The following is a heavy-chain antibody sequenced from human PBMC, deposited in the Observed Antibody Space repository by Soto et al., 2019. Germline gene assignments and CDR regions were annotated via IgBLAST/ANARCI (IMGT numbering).Heavy chain of an antibody. V-gene: IGHV1-69*01. D-gene: IGHD2-2*01. Sequence: QARLVQSGAEVKKPGSSVRVSCKSSGGTFSSFPIAWVRQAPGQGLEWVGGIIPIFGTTEYAQNFRDRVTIYADESTSTAYMELSFLSFEDKAVYSCALIEYRCGSDYGGQGTLVTVFS. CDR1: GGTFSSFP. J-gene: IGHJ4*02. CDR2: IIPIFGTT. CDR3: ALIEYRCGSDY.